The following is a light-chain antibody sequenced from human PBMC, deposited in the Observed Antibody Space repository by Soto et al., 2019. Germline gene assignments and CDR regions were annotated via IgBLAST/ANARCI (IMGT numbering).Light chain of an antibody. V-gene: IGKV3-20*01. Sequence: ENVLTQSPGTLSLSPGEGATLSCRASQSVSSSYLAWYQQKPGLAPRLLIYHASSRATGIPDRFSGSGSGTDLTLTISRLEPEDFAVYYCQQYGSSPITFGQGTRLEIK. CDR2: HAS. J-gene: IGKJ5*01. CDR3: QQYGSSPIT. CDR1: QSVSSSY.